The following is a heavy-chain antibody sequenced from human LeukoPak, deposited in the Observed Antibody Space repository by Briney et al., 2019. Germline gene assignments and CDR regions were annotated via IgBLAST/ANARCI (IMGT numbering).Heavy chain of an antibody. V-gene: IGHV5-51*01. CDR3: ARQTATINYFDY. Sequence: GESLKISCKGAGYSFTSFWIGWVRQMPGKGLEWMGIIYPGDSETRYSPSFEGQVTISADKSISTAYLQWSSLKASDTAMYYCARQTATINYFDYWGQGTLVTVSS. CDR1: GYSFTSFW. D-gene: IGHD5-24*01. J-gene: IGHJ4*02. CDR2: IYPGDSET.